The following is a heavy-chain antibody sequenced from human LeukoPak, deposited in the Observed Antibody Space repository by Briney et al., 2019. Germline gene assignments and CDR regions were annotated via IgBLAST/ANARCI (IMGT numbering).Heavy chain of an antibody. CDR1: GGSISSYY. CDR3: ARDSSAAAGGLDYYYMDV. J-gene: IGHJ6*03. Sequence: SETLSLTCTVSGGSISSYYWSWIRQPAGKGLEWIGRIYTSGSTNYNPSLKSRVTMSVDTSKNQFSLKLSSVTAADTAVYYCARDSSAAAGGLDYYYMDVWGKGTTVTVSS. CDR2: IYTSGST. V-gene: IGHV4-4*07. D-gene: IGHD6-13*01.